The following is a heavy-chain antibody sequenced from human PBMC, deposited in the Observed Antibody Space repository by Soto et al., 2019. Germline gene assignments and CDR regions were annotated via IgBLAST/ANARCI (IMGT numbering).Heavy chain of an antibody. CDR2: IIPIFGTA. J-gene: IGHJ6*02. D-gene: IGHD4-17*01. CDR1: GGTFSSYA. V-gene: IGHV1-69*13. CDR3: ARGDPSLHDYGDLGYYGMDV. Sequence: SVKVSCKASGGTFSSYAISWVRQAPGQGLEWMGGIIPIFGTANYAQKFQGRVTITADESTRTAYMELSSLRSGDTAVYYCARGDPSLHDYGDLGYYGMDVWGQGTTVTVSS.